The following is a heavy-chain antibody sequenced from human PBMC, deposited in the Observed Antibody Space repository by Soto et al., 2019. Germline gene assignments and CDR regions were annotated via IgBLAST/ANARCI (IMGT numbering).Heavy chain of an antibody. D-gene: IGHD3-10*01. J-gene: IGHJ4*02. Sequence: QVHLQESGTGLVKPAETLSLTCTVSDGHISNYYLSWIRQPPGKVLEWLGYVYYSETTNYKPYLNYNPSLKSRVTLSLDKSTNQYHLRLSSVTTADSAVYYCATGRVYYGSEYWGQGPLVTVSS. CDR3: ATGRVYYGSEY. CDR1: DGHISNYY. V-gene: IGHV4-59*01. CDR2: VYYSETT.